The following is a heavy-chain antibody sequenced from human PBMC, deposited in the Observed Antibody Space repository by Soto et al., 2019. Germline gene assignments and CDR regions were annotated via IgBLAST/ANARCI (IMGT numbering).Heavy chain of an antibody. D-gene: IGHD2-2*01. Sequence: PGGSLRLSCAASGFTFSSYGMHWVRQAPGKGLEWVAVISYDGRNKYYADAVKGRFTISRDNMLYLQMNSLRAEDTAVYYCARDQGRSITCQLDYWGQGTLVTVSS. J-gene: IGHJ4*02. CDR3: ARDQGRSITCQLDY. V-gene: IGHV3-30*03. CDR2: ISYDGRNK. CDR1: GFTFSSYG.